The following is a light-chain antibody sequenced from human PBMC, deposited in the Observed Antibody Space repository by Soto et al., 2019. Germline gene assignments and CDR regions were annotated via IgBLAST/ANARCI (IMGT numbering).Light chain of an antibody. CDR3: AAWDASLNAWV. V-gene: IGLV1-44*01. CDR1: SSNIGSNS. CDR2: NNN. J-gene: IGLJ3*02. Sequence: QSVLTQPPSESGTPGQRVTISCSGRSSNIGSNSVTWFQQLPGTAPNLLISNNNQRPSGVPDRFSGSKSGTSASLAINGLQSGDEADYFCAAWDASLNAWVFGGGTKLTVL.